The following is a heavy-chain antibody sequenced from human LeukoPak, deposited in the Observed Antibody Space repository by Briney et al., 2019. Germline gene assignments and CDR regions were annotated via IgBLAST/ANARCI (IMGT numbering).Heavy chain of an antibody. CDR3: AKDPGYDFWSGYRYFDY. V-gene: IGHV3-23*01. J-gene: IGHJ4*02. D-gene: IGHD3-3*01. CDR2: ISGSGGST. CDR1: GFTFSSYA. Sequence: GGSLRLSCAASGFTFSSYAMSWVRQAPGKGLEWVSAISGSGGSTYYADSVKGRFTISRDNSKNTLYLQMNSLRAEDTAVYYCAKDPGYDFWSGYRYFDYWGQGTLVTVSS.